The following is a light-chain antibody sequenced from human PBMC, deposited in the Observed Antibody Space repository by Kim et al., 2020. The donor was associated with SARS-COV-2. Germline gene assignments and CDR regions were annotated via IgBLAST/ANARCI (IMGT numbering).Light chain of an antibody. CDR1: QSVSSF. Sequence: EIVLTQSPATLSLSPGERATLSCRASQSVSSFLVWYQQKPGQAPRLLIYDASTRATGIPARFSGSGSGTDFTLTISSLEAEDFAVYYCQQRSDWPRTFGQGTKLEIK. CDR2: DAS. J-gene: IGKJ2*01. V-gene: IGKV3-11*01. CDR3: QQRSDWPRT.